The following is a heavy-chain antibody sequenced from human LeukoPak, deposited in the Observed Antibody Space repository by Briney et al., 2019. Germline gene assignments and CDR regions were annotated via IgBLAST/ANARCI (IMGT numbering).Heavy chain of an antibody. V-gene: IGHV3-23*01. CDR3: TLRIAVAGKDY. J-gene: IGHJ4*02. CDR2: ISGSGGST. D-gene: IGHD6-19*01. CDR1: GFTFNNAW. Sequence: PGGSLRLSCAASGFTFNNAWMSWVRQAPGKGLEWVSAISGSGGSTYYADSVKGRFTISRDNSKNTLYLQMNSLRAEDTAVYYCTLRIAVAGKDYWGQGTLVTVSS.